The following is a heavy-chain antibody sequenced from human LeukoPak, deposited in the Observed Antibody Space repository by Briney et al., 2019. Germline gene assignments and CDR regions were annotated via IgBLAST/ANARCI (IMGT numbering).Heavy chain of an antibody. Sequence: SETLSLTCTVSGGSISSSFHYWGWIRQPPGKGLEWIGSIYYSGSTNYNPSLKSRVTISVDTSKNQFSLKLSSVTAADTAVHHCARHEDKASRTSPGRVDPWGQGTLVTVSS. J-gene: IGHJ5*02. CDR1: GGSISSSFHY. CDR3: ARHEDKASRTSPGRVDP. CDR2: IYYSGST. V-gene: IGHV4-39*01. D-gene: IGHD2-2*01.